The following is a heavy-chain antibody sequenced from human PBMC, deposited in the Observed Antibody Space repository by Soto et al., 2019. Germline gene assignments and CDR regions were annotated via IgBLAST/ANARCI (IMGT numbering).Heavy chain of an antibody. Sequence: GGSLRLSCAASGFTFSTYAMSWVRQAPGKGLEWVSTISDSGGSTYYAASVKGRFTISRDNSKNTLYLLMNSLSAEDTALYYCAKVHGSGTYYNFPDYWGQGTLVTVSS. CDR1: GFTFSTYA. V-gene: IGHV3-23*01. CDR3: AKVHGSGTYYNFPDY. J-gene: IGHJ4*02. D-gene: IGHD3-10*01. CDR2: ISDSGGST.